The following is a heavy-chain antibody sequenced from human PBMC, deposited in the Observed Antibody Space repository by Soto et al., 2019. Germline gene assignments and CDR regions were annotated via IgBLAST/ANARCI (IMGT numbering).Heavy chain of an antibody. CDR3: AASMAYDSSDYSGFHYGMDV. CDR1: GFTFDDYA. J-gene: IGHJ6*02. Sequence: EVQLVESGGGLVQPGRSLRLSCAASGFTFDDYAMHWVRQVPGKGLQWVSGLSWNGVTIGYAASVKGRFTISRDNAKKSLYLQMNGLRPDDTALYFCAASMAYDSSDYSGFHYGMDVWGLGTTVTVS. V-gene: IGHV3-9*01. CDR2: LSWNGVTI. D-gene: IGHD3-22*01.